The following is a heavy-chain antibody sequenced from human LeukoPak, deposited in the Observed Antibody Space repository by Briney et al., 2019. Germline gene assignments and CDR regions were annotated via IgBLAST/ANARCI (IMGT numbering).Heavy chain of an antibody. D-gene: IGHD2-15*01. Sequence: PSQTLSLTCTVSGGSISSGTYYWSWIRQPAGKGLEWIGRISTSGSTHYNPSLKSRVTISVDTSKNQFSLKLSSVTAADTAVYYCAREGLIAVSYNWFDPWGQGTLVTVSS. V-gene: IGHV4-61*02. CDR2: ISTSGST. J-gene: IGHJ5*02. CDR1: GGSISSGTYY. CDR3: AREGLIAVSYNWFDP.